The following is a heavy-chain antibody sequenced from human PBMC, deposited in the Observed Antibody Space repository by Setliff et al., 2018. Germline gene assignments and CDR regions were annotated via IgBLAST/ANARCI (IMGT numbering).Heavy chain of an antibody. J-gene: IGHJ4*02. CDR3: ARTGTYRYFDY. CDR1: GGAVSGDY. D-gene: IGHD1-1*01. Sequence: SETLSLTCSVSGGAVSGDYWTWIRQPPGKGLEYIGYINYSGSTSYNPSLKSRLTISVDTSKNQFSLKLRSVTAADTAVYYCARTGTYRYFDYWGQGALVTVSS. V-gene: IGHV4-59*08. CDR2: INYSGST.